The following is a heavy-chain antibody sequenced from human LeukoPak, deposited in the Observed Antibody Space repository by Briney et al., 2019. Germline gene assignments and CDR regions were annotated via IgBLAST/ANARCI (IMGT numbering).Heavy chain of an antibody. CDR3: ARLPYGDYFYYYYGMDF. Sequence: GESLKISCKGSGYSFTSYWIAWVRQMPGKGLEWMGIIYPDDSDTRYSPSFQGQVTISADKSISTAYLQWSSLKASDTAMYYCARLPYGDYFYYYYGMDFGGQGTTVTVSS. D-gene: IGHD4-17*01. J-gene: IGHJ6*02. V-gene: IGHV5-51*01. CDR2: IYPDDSDT. CDR1: GYSFTSYW.